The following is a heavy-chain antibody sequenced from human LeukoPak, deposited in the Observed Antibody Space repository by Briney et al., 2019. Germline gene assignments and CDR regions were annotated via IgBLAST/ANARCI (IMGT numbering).Heavy chain of an antibody. V-gene: IGHV1-2*02. CDR2: INPNSGGT. CDR1: GYTFTGYY. CDR3: ARGSPPWFHYYDSSGYYRD. J-gene: IGHJ4*02. Sequence: ASVKVSCKASGYTFTGYYMHWVRQAPGQGLEWMGWINPNSGGTNYAQKFQGRVTMTRDTPISTAYMELSRLRSDDTAVYYCARGSPPWFHYYDSSGYYRDWGQGTLVTVSS. D-gene: IGHD3-22*01.